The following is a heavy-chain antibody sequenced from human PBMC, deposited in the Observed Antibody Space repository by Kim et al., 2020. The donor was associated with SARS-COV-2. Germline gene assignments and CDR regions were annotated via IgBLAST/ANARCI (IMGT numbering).Heavy chain of an antibody. CDR2: IYYSGST. D-gene: IGHD2-2*01. CDR1: GGSISSSSYY. Sequence: SETLSLTCTVSGGSISSSSYYWGWIRQPPGKGLEWIGSIYYSGSTYYNPSLKSRVTISVDTSKNQFSLKLSSVTAADTAVYYCARDIRGALRGIVVVPAATFDPWGQGILVTVSS. J-gene: IGHJ5*02. V-gene: IGHV4-39*02. CDR3: ARDIRGALRGIVVVPAATFDP.